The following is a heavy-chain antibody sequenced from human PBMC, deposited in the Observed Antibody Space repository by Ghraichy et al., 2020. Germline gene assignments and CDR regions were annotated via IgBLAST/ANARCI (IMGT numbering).Heavy chain of an antibody. D-gene: IGHD3/OR15-3a*01. Sequence: GGSLRLSCAASGFTFRTYAMSWVRQAPGKGLEWVSAITDNGGTTYDAESVKGRFTISRDNSKNTLFLQMNSLRGEDTAVYYCAKFARDWPNEYLQHWGQGALVIVSS. V-gene: IGHV3-23*01. J-gene: IGHJ1*01. CDR1: GFTFRTYA. CDR2: ITDNGGTT. CDR3: AKFARDWPNEYLQH.